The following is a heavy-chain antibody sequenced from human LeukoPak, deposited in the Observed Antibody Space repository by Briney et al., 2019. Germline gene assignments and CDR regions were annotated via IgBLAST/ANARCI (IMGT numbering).Heavy chain of an antibody. CDR3: AKDRYFDWLSGSWFDP. V-gene: IGHV3-21*04. D-gene: IGHD3-9*01. CDR2: ISSSSSYI. CDR1: GFTFSSYS. J-gene: IGHJ5*02. Sequence: GGSLRLSCAASGFTFSSYSMNWVRQAPGKGLEWVSSISSSSSYIYYADSVKGRFTVSRDNAKNSLYLQMNSLRAEDTALYYCAKDRYFDWLSGSWFDPWGQGTLVTVSS.